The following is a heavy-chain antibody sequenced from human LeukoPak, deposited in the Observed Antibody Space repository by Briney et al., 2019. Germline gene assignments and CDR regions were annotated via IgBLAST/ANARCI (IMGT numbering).Heavy chain of an antibody. Sequence: SETLSLTCTVSGYSISSGYYWGWIRQPPGKGLEWIGSIYHSGSTYYNPSLKSRVTISVDTSKNQFSLKLSSVTAADTAVYYCARDLEYYGSDCWGQGTLVTVSS. V-gene: IGHV4-38-2*02. J-gene: IGHJ4*02. CDR1: GYSISSGYY. D-gene: IGHD3-10*01. CDR3: ARDLEYYGSDC. CDR2: IYHSGST.